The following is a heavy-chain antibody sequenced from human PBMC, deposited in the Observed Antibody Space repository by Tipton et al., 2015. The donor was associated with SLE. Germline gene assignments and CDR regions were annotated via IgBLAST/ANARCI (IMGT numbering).Heavy chain of an antibody. D-gene: IGHD3-10*01. CDR1: GGSISSYY. Sequence: TLSLTCTVSGGSISSYYWSWIRQPAGKGLEWIGRIYYSGSTYYNPSLKSRVTISVDTSKNQFSLKLSSVTAADTAVYYCAGLPGGADAFDIWGQGTMVTVSS. CDR2: IYYSGST. J-gene: IGHJ3*02. V-gene: IGHV4-4*07. CDR3: AGLPGGADAFDI.